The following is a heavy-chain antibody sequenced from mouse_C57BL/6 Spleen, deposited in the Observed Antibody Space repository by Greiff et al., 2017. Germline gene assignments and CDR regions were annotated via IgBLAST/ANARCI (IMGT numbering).Heavy chain of an antibody. CDR1: GYTFTDYY. D-gene: IGHD1-1*01. J-gene: IGHJ3*01. Sequence: VQLQQSGPELVKPGASVKISCKASGYTFTDYYMNWVKQSHGKSLEWIGDINPNNGGTSYNQKFKGKATFTVDKSSSNAYMELRSLTSEDSAVYYCARRYGSSLFAYWGQGTLVTVAA. CDR2: INPNNGGT. CDR3: ARRYGSSLFAY. V-gene: IGHV1-26*01.